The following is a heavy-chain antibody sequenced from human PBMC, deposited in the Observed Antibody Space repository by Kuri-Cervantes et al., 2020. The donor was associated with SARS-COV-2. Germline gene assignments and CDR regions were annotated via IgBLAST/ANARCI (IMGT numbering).Heavy chain of an antibody. CDR1: GFTFSSYS. V-gene: IGHV3-21*01. Sequence: GGSLRLSCAASGFTFSSYSMNWVRQAPGKGLEWVSSISSSSSYIYYADSVKGRFTISIDNAKNSLYLQMNSLRAEDTAVYYCARGSCSSTSCYYTNWFDPWGQGTLVTVSS. CDR3: ARGSCSSTSCYYTNWFDP. D-gene: IGHD2-2*01. CDR2: ISSSSSYI. J-gene: IGHJ5*02.